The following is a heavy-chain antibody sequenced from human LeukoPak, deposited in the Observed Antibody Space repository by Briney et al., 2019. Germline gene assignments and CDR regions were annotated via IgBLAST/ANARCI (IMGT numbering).Heavy chain of an antibody. Sequence: ASVKVSCKASGGTFSSYVISWVRQAPGQGLEWMGRIIPIFGTANYAQKFQGRVTITTDESTSTAYMELSSLRSEDTAVYYCARSHIVVVTGNYYFDYWGQGTLVTVSS. CDR1: GGTFSSYV. J-gene: IGHJ4*02. CDR2: IIPIFGTA. V-gene: IGHV1-69*05. CDR3: ARSHIVVVTGNYYFDY. D-gene: IGHD2-21*02.